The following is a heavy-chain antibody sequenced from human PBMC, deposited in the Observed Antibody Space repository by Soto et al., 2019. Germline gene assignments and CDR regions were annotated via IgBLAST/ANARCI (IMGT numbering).Heavy chain of an antibody. CDR3: VRTARQGAVAPHWFDR. Sequence: SETLSLTCTVSGASIRSTDYCWSWIRQAPGKGLEWIGYVYYTGSTYYNPSLMSRLTISVDTSKNQFSLKLTSVTAAETAVYYCVRTARQGAVAPHWFDRWGQGTQVTVSS. J-gene: IGHJ5*02. V-gene: IGHV4-30-4*01. D-gene: IGHD2-21*02. CDR2: VYYTGST. CDR1: GASIRSTDYC.